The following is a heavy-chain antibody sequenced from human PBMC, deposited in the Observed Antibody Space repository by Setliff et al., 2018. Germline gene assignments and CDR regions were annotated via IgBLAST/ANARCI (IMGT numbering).Heavy chain of an antibody. CDR2: INVSGGSA. CDR1: GYTFTRYY. V-gene: IGHV1-46*01. J-gene: IGHJ4*02. CDR3: ARDGVAGLPVD. D-gene: IGHD6-19*01. Sequence: ASVKVSCKASGYTFTRYYMYWVRQAPGQGLEWMGIINVSGGSASYAEKFQGRVTMTRDTSTSTAYMDLRSLRSDDTATYYCARDGVAGLPVDWGQGTLVTVSS.